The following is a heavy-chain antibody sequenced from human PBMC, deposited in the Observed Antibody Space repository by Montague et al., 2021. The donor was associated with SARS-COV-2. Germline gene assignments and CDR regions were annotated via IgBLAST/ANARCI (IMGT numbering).Heavy chain of an antibody. Sequence: QSGAEVKKPGESLKISCKGSGYSFTSYWIDWVRQMPGKGLEWMGIIYPGDSDTRYSPSFHGQVTISADKSIGTAYLQWGSLKASDTAMYYCARHPRYCSGGSCYSGGEFDYWGQGTLVTVSS. J-gene: IGHJ4*02. CDR3: ARHPRYCSGGSCYSGGEFDY. D-gene: IGHD2-15*01. CDR1: GYSFTSYW. V-gene: IGHV5-51*01. CDR2: IYPGDSDT.